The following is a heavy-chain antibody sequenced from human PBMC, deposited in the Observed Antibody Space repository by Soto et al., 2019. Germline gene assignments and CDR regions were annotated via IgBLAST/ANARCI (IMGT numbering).Heavy chain of an antibody. D-gene: IGHD3-9*01. V-gene: IGHV4-39*01. CDR1: GGSINTGGYF. CDR2: IASSGST. J-gene: IGHJ4*02. Sequence: SETLSLTCTVSGGSINTGGYFWTWIRQHPGKGLEWIGYIASSGSTYYNPSLKSRVTISVDTSKNQFSLRLSSVTAADTAVYYCARHRGYYDILTGYYTDLNFDSWGQGALVTVSS. CDR3: ARHRGYYDILTGYYTDLNFDS.